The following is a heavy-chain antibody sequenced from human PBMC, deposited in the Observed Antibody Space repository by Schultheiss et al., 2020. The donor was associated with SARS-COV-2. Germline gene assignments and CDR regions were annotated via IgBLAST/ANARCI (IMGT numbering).Heavy chain of an antibody. V-gene: IGHV1-69*13. CDR1: GGTFRSYA. J-gene: IGHJ4*02. CDR2: TIPVFGTT. D-gene: IGHD6-13*01. CDR3: ARASTPETYSSSHYGY. Sequence: SVKVSCKASGGTFRSYAIIWVRQAPGQGLEWVGGTIPVFGTTNYAEKFQGRVTITADESTSTAYMDMSSLRSEDTAVYYCARASTPETYSSSHYGYWGQGTLVTVSS.